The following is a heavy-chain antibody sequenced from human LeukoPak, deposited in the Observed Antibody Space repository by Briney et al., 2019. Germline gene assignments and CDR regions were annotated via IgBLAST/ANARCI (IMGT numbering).Heavy chain of an antibody. CDR2: ISGSGGST. D-gene: IGHD1-26*01. V-gene: IGHV3-23*01. Sequence: GGSLRLSCAASGFTFSSYAMSWVRQAPGKGLEWVSAISGSGGSTYYADSVKGRFTISRDNSKNPLYLQMNSLRAEDTAVYYWAKVKWELPYWYFDLWGRGTLVTVSS. J-gene: IGHJ2*01. CDR1: GFTFSSYA. CDR3: AKVKWELPYWYFDL.